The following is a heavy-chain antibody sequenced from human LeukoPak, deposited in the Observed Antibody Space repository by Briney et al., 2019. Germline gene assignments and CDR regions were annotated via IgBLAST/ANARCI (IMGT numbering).Heavy chain of an antibody. Sequence: KASETLSLTCTVSGGSISSYYWSWIRQPPGKGLEWIGYIYYSGSTNHNPSLKSRVTISVDTSKNQFSLKLSSVTAADTAVYYCARAADGVPAAIPVRYYYYYGMDVWGQGTTVTVSS. CDR2: IYYSGST. D-gene: IGHD2-2*01. CDR3: ARAADGVPAAIPVRYYYYYGMDV. V-gene: IGHV4-59*12. CDR1: GGSISSYY. J-gene: IGHJ6*02.